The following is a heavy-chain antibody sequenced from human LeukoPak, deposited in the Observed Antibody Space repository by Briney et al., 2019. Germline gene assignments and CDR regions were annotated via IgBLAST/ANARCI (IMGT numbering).Heavy chain of an antibody. CDR1: GGSISSYNW. Sequence: SETLSLTCDVSGGSISSYNWWSWVRQPPGKGLEWIAEIFHGGGTNYSPSLKSRATILVDKSKNQFSLNLNSVTAAETAVYYCVRHGSGSYFEFWGQGTLVTVSS. V-gene: IGHV4-4*02. CDR3: VRHGSGSYFEF. J-gene: IGHJ4*02. D-gene: IGHD3-10*01. CDR2: IFHGGGT.